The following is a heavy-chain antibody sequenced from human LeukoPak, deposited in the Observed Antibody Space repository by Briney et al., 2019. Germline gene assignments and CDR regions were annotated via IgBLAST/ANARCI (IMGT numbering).Heavy chain of an antibody. J-gene: IGHJ6*03. CDR3: ARAAVTYNYYYYYMGV. Sequence: ASVKVSCKASGYTFTGYYMHWVRQAPGQGLEWMGGIIPIFGTANYAQKFQGRVTITADESTSTAYMELSSLRSEDTAVYYCARAAVTYNYYYYYMGVWGKGTTVTISS. V-gene: IGHV1-69*13. CDR2: IIPIFGTA. D-gene: IGHD4-17*01. CDR1: GYTFTGYY.